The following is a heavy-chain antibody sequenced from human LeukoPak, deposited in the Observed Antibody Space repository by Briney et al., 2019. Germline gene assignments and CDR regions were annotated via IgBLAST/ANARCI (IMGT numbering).Heavy chain of an antibody. CDR2: IRRITDGGTA. J-gene: IGHJ4*02. Sequence: GGSLRLFCAASGFSFTDAWMRWVRQAPGKGLEWIGHIRRITDGGTADYAAPVKDRFTILRDDSKNTVYLQMNSLKTEDTAVYYCTTDPVKTINSEDYWGQGTLVTVSS. CDR1: GFSFTDAW. V-gene: IGHV3-15*01. D-gene: IGHD4-23*01. CDR3: TTDPVKTINSEDY.